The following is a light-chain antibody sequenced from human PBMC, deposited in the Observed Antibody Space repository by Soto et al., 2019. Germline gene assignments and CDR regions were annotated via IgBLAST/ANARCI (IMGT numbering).Light chain of an antibody. V-gene: IGKV3-15*01. CDR1: QNVATK. CDR2: GVS. Sequence: EIVMTQSPATLSVSPGEGVTLSCRASQNVATKLAWYQQKPGQAPRLLIFGVSTRASGVPARFTGSGSGTDFSLTISSLESEDFAVYYCQQYSEWPPDYTFGQGTKLEI. CDR3: QQYSEWPPDYT. J-gene: IGKJ2*01.